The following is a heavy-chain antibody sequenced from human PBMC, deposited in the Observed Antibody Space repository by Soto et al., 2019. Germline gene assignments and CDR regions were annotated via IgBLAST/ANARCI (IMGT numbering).Heavy chain of an antibody. CDR1: GGTFSSYA. D-gene: IGHD1-7*01. CDR3: ARGWTGTTYYYYYYGMDV. Sequence: SVKVSCKASGGTFSSYAISWVRQAPGQGLEWMGGIIPIFGTANYAQKFQGRVTITADESTSTAYMELSSLRSEDTAVYYCARGWTGTTYYYYYYGMDVWGQGTTVTVSS. J-gene: IGHJ6*02. V-gene: IGHV1-69*13. CDR2: IIPIFGTA.